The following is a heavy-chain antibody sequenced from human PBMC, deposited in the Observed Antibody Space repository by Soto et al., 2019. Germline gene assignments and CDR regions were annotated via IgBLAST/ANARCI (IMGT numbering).Heavy chain of an antibody. CDR3: ARERSSTGYYWY. CDR2: IYYSGST. Sequence: SETLSLTCTVSGGSISSSSYYWGWIRQPPGKGLEWIGSIYYSGSTYYNPSLKSRVTISVDTSKNQFSLKLSSVTAADTAVYYCARERSSTGYYWYWGQGTLVNVS. D-gene: IGHD3-9*01. CDR1: GGSISSSSYY. V-gene: IGHV4-39*01. J-gene: IGHJ4*02.